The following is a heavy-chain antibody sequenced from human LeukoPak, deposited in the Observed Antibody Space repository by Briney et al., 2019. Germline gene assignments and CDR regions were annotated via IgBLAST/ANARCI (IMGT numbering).Heavy chain of an antibody. CDR1: GFTFSSYS. CDR3: ASSYYYDSSGYPNWFDP. CDR2: ISSSSSTI. D-gene: IGHD3-22*01. Sequence: PGGSLRLSCAASGFTFSSYSMNWVRQAPGKGLEWVSYISSSSSTIYYADSVKGRFTISRDNAKNSLYLQMNSLRAEDTAVYYCASSYYYDSSGYPNWFDPWGQGTLVTVSS. V-gene: IGHV3-48*04. J-gene: IGHJ5*02.